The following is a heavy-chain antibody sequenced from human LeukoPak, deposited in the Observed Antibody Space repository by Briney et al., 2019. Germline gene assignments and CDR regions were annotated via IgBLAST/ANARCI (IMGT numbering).Heavy chain of an antibody. CDR1: GYSFTSYW. V-gene: IGHV5-51*01. J-gene: IGHJ6*03. CDR3: ARQGFSGNYYYYYMDV. Sequence: GESLKISCKGSGYSFTSYWIGWVRQVPGKDLEWMGIIYPGDSDARYSPSFQGQVTISADKSISTAYLQWSSLKASDTAMYYCARQGFSGNYYYYYMDVWGKGTTVTVSS. D-gene: IGHD5-12*01. CDR2: IYPGDSDA.